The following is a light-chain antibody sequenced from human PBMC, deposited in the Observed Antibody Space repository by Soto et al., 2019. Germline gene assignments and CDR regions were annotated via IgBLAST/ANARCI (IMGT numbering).Light chain of an antibody. J-gene: IGLJ3*02. Sequence: QSVLTQPASVSGSPGQSITIPCSGRSSDLGGLNYVSWYQQHPGKVPKLIIYKVDNRPSGISDRFSASKSGNTASLTISGLQAEDEAHYYRSSYTTVPSPQWVFAGGTKLTVL. CDR2: KVD. V-gene: IGLV2-14*01. CDR3: SSYTTVPSPQWV. CDR1: SSDLGGLNY.